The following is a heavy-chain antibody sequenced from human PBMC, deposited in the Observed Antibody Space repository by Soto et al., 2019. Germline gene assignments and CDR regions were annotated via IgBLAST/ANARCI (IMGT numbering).Heavy chain of an antibody. J-gene: IGHJ4*02. CDR1: GYSFTSYW. V-gene: IGHV5-51*01. D-gene: IGHD3-10*01. CDR3: ARHRHYYGSGSEFDY. CDR2: IYPDDSDT. Sequence: PGESLNISCKGSGYSFTSYWIGWVRQMPGKGLEWMGIIYPDDSDTRYSPSFQGQVTMSVDKSITTAYLQWSSLKASDTAMYYCARHRHYYGSGSEFDYWGQGTLVTVSS.